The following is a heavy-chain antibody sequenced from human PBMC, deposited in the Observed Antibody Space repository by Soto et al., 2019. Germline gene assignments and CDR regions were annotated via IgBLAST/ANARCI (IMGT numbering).Heavy chain of an antibody. J-gene: IGHJ4*02. CDR1: RYTFTSHC. D-gene: IGHD6-19*01. CDR2: ISAYNGNT. CDR3: ARDHPGYSSGWFTGYYFDY. Sequence: APVEVSSESSRYTFTSHCMLCLQQAPGQGLEWMGWISAYNGNTNYAQKLQGRVTMTTDTSTSTAYMELRSLRSDDTAVYYCARDHPGYSSGWFTGYYFDYWGQGTLVTVSS. V-gene: IGHV1-18*04.